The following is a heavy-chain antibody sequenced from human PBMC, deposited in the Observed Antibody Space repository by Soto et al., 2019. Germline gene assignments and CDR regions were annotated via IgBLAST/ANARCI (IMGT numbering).Heavy chain of an antibody. Sequence: QVQLQESGPGLVKPSQTLSLTCTVSGGSISSGGYYWSWIRQHPGKGLEWIGYIYYSESTHYNPSLKSRVTISVDTSNNQLSPKLSSVTAADTAVYYCARAWGGYFDYWGQGTLVTVSS. CDR1: GGSISSGGYY. V-gene: IGHV4-31*03. CDR3: ARAWGGYFDY. CDR2: IYYSEST. J-gene: IGHJ4*02. D-gene: IGHD7-27*01.